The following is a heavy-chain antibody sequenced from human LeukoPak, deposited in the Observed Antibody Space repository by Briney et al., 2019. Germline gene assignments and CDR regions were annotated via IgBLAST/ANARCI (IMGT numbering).Heavy chain of an antibody. Sequence: GESLKISCKGSGYSLTSYWISWVRQMPGKGLEWMGRIDPSDSYTNYSPSFQGHVTISADKSISTAYLQWSSLKASDTAMYYCARHTYYYGSGSYYIAIDYWGQGTLVTVSS. V-gene: IGHV5-10-1*01. CDR1: GYSLTSYW. CDR2: IDPSDSYT. J-gene: IGHJ4*02. CDR3: ARHTYYYGSGSYYIAIDY. D-gene: IGHD3-10*01.